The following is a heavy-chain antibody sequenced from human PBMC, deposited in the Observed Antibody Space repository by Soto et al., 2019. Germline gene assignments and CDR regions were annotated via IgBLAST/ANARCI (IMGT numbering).Heavy chain of an antibody. CDR2: IYYSGST. CDR1: GGSISSYY. D-gene: IGHD3-10*01. Sequence: TSETLSLTCTVSGGSISSYYWSWIRQPPGKGLEWIGYIYYSGSTNYNPSLKSRVTISVDTSKNQFSLKLSSVTAADTAVYYCARHPIITMVRGVNNYYYYYYMDVWGKGTTVTVSS. J-gene: IGHJ6*03. CDR3: ARHPIITMVRGVNNYYYYYYMDV. V-gene: IGHV4-59*08.